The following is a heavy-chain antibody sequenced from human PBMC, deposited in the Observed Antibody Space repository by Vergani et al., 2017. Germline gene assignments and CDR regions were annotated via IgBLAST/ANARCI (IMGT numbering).Heavy chain of an antibody. J-gene: IGHJ4*02. D-gene: IGHD1/OR15-1a*01. CDR2: IWYDGSNK. CDR3: ARDYDGWNTLGV. V-gene: IGHV3-33*01. CDR1: GFTFSSYG. Sequence: QVQLVESGGGVVQPGRSLRLSCAASGFTFSSYGMHWVRQAPGKGLEWVAVIWYDGSNKYYADSVKGRFTISRDNSKNKLYLQMNSLRAEDTAVYYCARDYDGWNTLGVWGQGTLVTVSS.